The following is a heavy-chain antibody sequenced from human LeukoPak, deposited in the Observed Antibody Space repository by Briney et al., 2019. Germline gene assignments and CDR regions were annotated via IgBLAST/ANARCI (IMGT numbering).Heavy chain of an antibody. CDR1: GFTFSTYA. Sequence: GGSRRLSCAASGFTFSTYAMTWVRQAPGKGLEWVAVISYDGSNKYYADSVKGRFTISRDNSKNTLYLQMNSLRAEDTAVYYCARDQTIYYYGMDVWGQGTTVTVSS. V-gene: IGHV3-30*04. J-gene: IGHJ6*02. D-gene: IGHD5-24*01. CDR3: ARDQTIYYYGMDV. CDR2: ISYDGSNK.